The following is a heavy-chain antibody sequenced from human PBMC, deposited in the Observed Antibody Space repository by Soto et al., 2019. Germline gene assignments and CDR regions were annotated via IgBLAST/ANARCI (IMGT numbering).Heavy chain of an antibody. V-gene: IGHV4-31*03. CDR1: GGSISSGGYY. Sequence: QVQLQESGPGLVKPSQTLSLTCTVSGGSISSGGYYWSWIRQLPGKGLEWIGYIYYSGSTHYNPSLKSRITMLVDTAKNTFSLKLSSVTAADTAVYYCARKSTVTTCFDYWGQGTLVTVSS. CDR2: IYYSGST. J-gene: IGHJ4*02. D-gene: IGHD4-17*01. CDR3: ARKSTVTTCFDY.